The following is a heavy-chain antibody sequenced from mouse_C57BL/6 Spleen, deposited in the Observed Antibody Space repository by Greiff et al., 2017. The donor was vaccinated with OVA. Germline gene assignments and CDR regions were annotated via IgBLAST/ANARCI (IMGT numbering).Heavy chain of an antibody. Sequence: VHLVESGPELVKPGASVKISCTASGYAFSSSWMNWVKQRPGKGLEWIGRIYPGDGDTNYNGKFKGKATLTADKSSSTAYMQLGSLTSEDSAVYFCASPLYGGMDYWGQGTSVTVSS. V-gene: IGHV1-82*01. D-gene: IGHD1-1*01. CDR3: ASPLYGGMDY. CDR1: GYAFSSSW. J-gene: IGHJ4*01. CDR2: IYPGDGDT.